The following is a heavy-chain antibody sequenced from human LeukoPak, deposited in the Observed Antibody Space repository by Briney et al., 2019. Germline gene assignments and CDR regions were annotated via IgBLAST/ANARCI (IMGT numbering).Heavy chain of an antibody. Sequence: GGSLRLSCSASGFTFNSYWMSWVRQAPGKGLEWVANIKQDGSEKYYVDSVKGRFTISRDNAKNSLYLQMNSLRAEDTAVYYCARDVSPLDSSGYFGYWGQGTLVTVSS. D-gene: IGHD3-22*01. CDR3: ARDVSPLDSSGYFGY. V-gene: IGHV3-7*01. CDR1: GFTFNSYW. J-gene: IGHJ4*02. CDR2: IKQDGSEK.